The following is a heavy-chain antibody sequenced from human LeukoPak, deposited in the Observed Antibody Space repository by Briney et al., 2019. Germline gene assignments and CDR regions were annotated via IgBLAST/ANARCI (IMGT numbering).Heavy chain of an antibody. V-gene: IGHV3-9*03. Sequence: GGSLRLXCAASGFTFDDYGMHWVRQAPGKDLEWVSGISWNSGSIGYADSVKGRFTISRDNAKSTLYLQMNSLRADDMALYYCTKASGYSSGAVDYWGQGTLVTVSS. J-gene: IGHJ4*02. D-gene: IGHD5-18*01. CDR2: ISWNSGSI. CDR3: TKASGYSSGAVDY. CDR1: GFTFDDYG.